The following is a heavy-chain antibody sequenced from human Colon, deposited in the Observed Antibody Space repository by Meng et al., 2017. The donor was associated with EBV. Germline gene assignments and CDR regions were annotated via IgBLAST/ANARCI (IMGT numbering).Heavy chain of an antibody. V-gene: IGHV4-39*01. CDR2: QCHADDT. D-gene: IGHD4-23*01. Sequence: QLQVLESGLGLVKPSETLSLTCTVPGGPISRTGTCGGWIRQPPGKGLEWIGSQCHADDTYYNPSLMGRVTISVDTSKNQVSLKLTSVTAADTSIYYCARHTFSGNPGGIDSWGQGILVTVSS. CDR3: ARHTFSGNPGGIDS. J-gene: IGHJ4*02. CDR1: GGPISRTGTC.